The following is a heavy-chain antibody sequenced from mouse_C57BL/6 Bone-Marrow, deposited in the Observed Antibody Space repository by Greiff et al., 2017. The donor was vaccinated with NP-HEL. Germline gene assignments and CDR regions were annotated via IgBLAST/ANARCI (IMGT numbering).Heavy chain of an antibody. CDR1: GYTFTSYW. V-gene: IGHV1-69*01. J-gene: IGHJ4*01. CDR2: IDPSDSYT. Sequence: QVQLQQPGAELVMPGASVKLSCKASGYTFTSYWMHWVKQRPGQGLEWIGEIDPSDSYTNYNQKFKGKSTLTVDKSSSTAYMQLSSLTSEDSAVYYWARRGNPLAMDYWGQGTSVTVSS. D-gene: IGHD2-1*01. CDR3: ARRGNPLAMDY.